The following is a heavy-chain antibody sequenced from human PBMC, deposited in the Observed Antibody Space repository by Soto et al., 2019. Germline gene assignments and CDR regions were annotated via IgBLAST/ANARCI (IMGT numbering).Heavy chain of an antibody. CDR2: ISSSSSYI. V-gene: IGHV3-21*01. CDR3: ARAPSYYYDSSGYYAFDY. D-gene: IGHD3-22*01. J-gene: IGHJ4*02. Sequence: GGSLRLSCAAPGFTFSSYSMNWVRQAPGKWLEWVSSISSSSSYIYYADSVKGRFTISRDNAKNSLYLQMNSLRAEDTAVYYCARAPSYYYDSSGYYAFDYWGQGXLVTVYS. CDR1: GFTFSSYS.